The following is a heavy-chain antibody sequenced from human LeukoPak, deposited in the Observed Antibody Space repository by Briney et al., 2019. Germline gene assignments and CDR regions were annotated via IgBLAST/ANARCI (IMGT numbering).Heavy chain of an antibody. Sequence: PGESLRLSCAASGFNFKTYTLTWVRQAPGKRPEWLSSITAGDGATYYADSVRGRFTISRDYSRNTVYLHLSGLRAEDTAVYYCARDRSTDAISEFWGQGTLVAVSS. CDR2: ITAGDGAT. CDR3: ARDRSTDAISEF. J-gene: IGHJ4*02. D-gene: IGHD1-1*01. CDR1: GFNFKTYT. V-gene: IGHV3-23*01.